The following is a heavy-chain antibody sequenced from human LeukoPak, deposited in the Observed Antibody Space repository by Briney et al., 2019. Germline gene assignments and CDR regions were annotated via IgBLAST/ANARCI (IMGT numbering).Heavy chain of an antibody. Sequence: GESLTISCKGSGYSFTSYWIGWVRQMPGKGLEWMGIIYSGDSDTRYSPSFQGQVTISADKSISTAYLQWSSLKASDTAMYYCARPVVTASFDAFDIWGQGTMVTVSS. CDR2: IYSGDSDT. D-gene: IGHD2-21*02. CDR1: GYSFTSYW. V-gene: IGHV5-51*01. CDR3: ARPVVTASFDAFDI. J-gene: IGHJ3*02.